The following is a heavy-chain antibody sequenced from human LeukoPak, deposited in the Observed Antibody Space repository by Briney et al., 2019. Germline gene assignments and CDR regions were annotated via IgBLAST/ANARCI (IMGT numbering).Heavy chain of an antibody. CDR2: ISSTSSTI. CDR3: ARWSSGHFDY. J-gene: IGHJ4*02. Sequence: GGSLRLSCAASGFTFSSYSMNWVRQAPGKGLEWVSYISSTSSTIYYADSVKGRFTISRDNAKNSLYLQMNSLRAEDTAVYYCARWSSGHFDYWGQGTLVTVSS. V-gene: IGHV3-48*04. D-gene: IGHD3-10*01. CDR1: GFTFSSYS.